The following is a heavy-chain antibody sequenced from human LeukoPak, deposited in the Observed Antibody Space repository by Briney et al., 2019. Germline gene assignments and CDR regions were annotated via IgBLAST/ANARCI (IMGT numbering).Heavy chain of an antibody. Sequence: PGGSLRLSCAASGFTFSSYAMHWVRQAPGKGLEWVAVISYDGSNKYYADSVKGRFTISRDNSTNTLYLQMNSLRAEETAVYYCAREESQAYGDYVGCFDYWGQGTLVTVSS. J-gene: IGHJ4*02. D-gene: IGHD4-17*01. CDR3: AREESQAYGDYVGCFDY. CDR1: GFTFSSYA. CDR2: ISYDGSNK. V-gene: IGHV3-30-3*01.